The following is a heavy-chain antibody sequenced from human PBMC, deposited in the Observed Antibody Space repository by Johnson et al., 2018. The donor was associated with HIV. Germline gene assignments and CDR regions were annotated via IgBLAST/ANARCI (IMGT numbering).Heavy chain of an antibody. D-gene: IGHD6-13*01. Sequence: QVQLVESGGGVVQPGGSLRLSCAASGFTFSSYGMHWVRQAPGKGLEWVAIISYDGSNKYYADSVKGRFTISRDNSKNTLYLQMNSLRAEDTAVYYCARAGESQQLPLGDAFDVWGQGTMVTVSS. V-gene: IGHV3-30*03. CDR2: ISYDGSNK. CDR3: ARAGESQQLPLGDAFDV. J-gene: IGHJ3*01. CDR1: GFTFSSYG.